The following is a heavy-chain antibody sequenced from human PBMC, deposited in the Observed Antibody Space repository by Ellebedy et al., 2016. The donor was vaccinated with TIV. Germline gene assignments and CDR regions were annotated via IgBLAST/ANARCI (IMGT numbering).Heavy chain of an antibody. Sequence: GESLKISCGAFGFTFSTYWMSWVRQDPGKGLEWLANIKHDGSEKYYVGSVKCRFTISRDNAKNSLYLQMDSLRAEDTAVYYCARWYDDSWTGYYSWGQGTLVTVSS. CDR2: IKHDGSEK. CDR1: GFTFSTYW. CDR3: ARWYDDSWTGYYS. J-gene: IGHJ4*02. V-gene: IGHV3-7*02. D-gene: IGHD3-3*01.